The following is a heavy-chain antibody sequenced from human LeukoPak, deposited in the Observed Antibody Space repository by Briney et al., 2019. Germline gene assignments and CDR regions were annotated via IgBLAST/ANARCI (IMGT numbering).Heavy chain of an antibody. V-gene: IGHV3-33*01. CDR1: GFTFSTSC. CDR2: MWYDGSNK. D-gene: IGHD3-3*01. J-gene: IGHJ6*02. CDR3: ARMIFGVVPSYGMDV. Sequence: QPGRSLRLSCAASGFTFSTSCMHWVRQAPGKGLEWVAVMWYDGSNKSYADSVKGRFTISRDNSKNTLYLQMNTLRAEDTAVYYCARMIFGVVPSYGMDVWGQGTTVTVSS.